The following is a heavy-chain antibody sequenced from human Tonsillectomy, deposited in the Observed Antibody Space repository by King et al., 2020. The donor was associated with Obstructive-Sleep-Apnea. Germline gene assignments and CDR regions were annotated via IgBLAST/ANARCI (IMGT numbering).Heavy chain of an antibody. CDR3: ARTNAPRGGESYYYYGMDV. Sequence: VQLVESGGGLVQPGGSLRLSCGASAFTFSRFWINWVRQAPGKGLEWVANIKQDGSEQHYVESVKGRFTISRDNAKNSLFLQMDSLGAEDTAVYYGARTNAPRGGESYYYYGMDVWGQGTTVTVSS. V-gene: IGHV3-7*01. D-gene: IGHD3-16*01. CDR1: AFTFSRFW. J-gene: IGHJ6*02. CDR2: IKQDGSEQ.